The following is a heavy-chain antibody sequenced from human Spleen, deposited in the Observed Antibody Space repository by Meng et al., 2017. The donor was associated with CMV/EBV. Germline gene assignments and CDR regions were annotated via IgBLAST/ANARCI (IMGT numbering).Heavy chain of an antibody. J-gene: IGHJ4*02. Sequence: GESLKISCAASGFTFSSYAMSWVRQAPGKGLEWVSGISGSGGSTYYADSVKGRFTISRDNSKNTLYLQMNSLRADDTAVYYCAKGNYDFWSGYPPKYWGQGTLVTVSS. V-gene: IGHV3-23*01. CDR3: AKGNYDFWSGYPPKY. CDR1: GFTFSSYA. D-gene: IGHD3-3*01. CDR2: ISGSGGST.